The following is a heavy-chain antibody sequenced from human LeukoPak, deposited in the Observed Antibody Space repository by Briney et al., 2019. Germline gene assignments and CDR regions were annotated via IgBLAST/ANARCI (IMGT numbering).Heavy chain of an antibody. CDR1: GGSISSGAYW. Sequence: PSETLSLTCTVAGGSISSGAYWWTWIRQDPVKGLEWIGYIYYSGSTYYNPSLRSRVTISADTSKNQFSLKLSSVTAADTAVYYCARQILPHMDVWGQGTTVTVSS. V-gene: IGHV4-39*01. CDR2: IYYSGST. J-gene: IGHJ6*02. D-gene: IGHD1-26*01. CDR3: ARQILPHMDV.